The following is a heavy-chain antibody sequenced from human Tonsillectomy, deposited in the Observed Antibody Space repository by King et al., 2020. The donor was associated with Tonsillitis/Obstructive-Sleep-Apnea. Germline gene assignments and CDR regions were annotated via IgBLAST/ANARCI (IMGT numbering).Heavy chain of an antibody. CDR2: INHSGST. Sequence: VQLQQWGAGLLKPSETLSLTCAVYGGSFSGYYWSWIRQPPGKGLEWIGEINHSGSTNYNPSLKSRVTISVDTSKNQFSLKLSSVTAADTAVYYCARGGRVYCSSTSCRYNWFDPWGQGTLVTVSS. CDR1: GGSFSGYY. J-gene: IGHJ5*02. D-gene: IGHD2-2*01. V-gene: IGHV4-34*01. CDR3: ARGGRVYCSSTSCRYNWFDP.